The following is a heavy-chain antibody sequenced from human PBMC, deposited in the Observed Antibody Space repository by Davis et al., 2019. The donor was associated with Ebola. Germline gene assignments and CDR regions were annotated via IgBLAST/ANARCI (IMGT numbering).Heavy chain of an antibody. CDR2: INHSGST. CDR1: GGSVSSGSYY. D-gene: IGHD1-26*01. Sequence: SETLSLTCTVSGGSVSSGSYYWSWIRQPPGKGLEWIGEINHSGSTNYNPSLKSRVTISVDTSKNQFSLKLSSVTAADTAVYYCASSPIVGAAHFDYWGQGTLVTVSS. V-gene: IGHV4-61*01. J-gene: IGHJ4*02. CDR3: ASSPIVGAAHFDY.